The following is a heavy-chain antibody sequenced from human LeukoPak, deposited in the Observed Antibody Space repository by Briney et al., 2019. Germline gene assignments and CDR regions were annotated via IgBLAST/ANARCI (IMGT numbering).Heavy chain of an antibody. D-gene: IGHD5-18*01. CDR3: ARELQLWLLDP. V-gene: IGHV1-69*06. CDR2: IIPIFGTA. J-gene: IGHJ5*02. Sequence: SVKVSCKASGGTFNTYAITWVRQAPGQGLEWMGGIIPIFGTANYAQKFQGRVTITADKSTSTAYMELSSLRSEDTAVYYCARELQLWLLDPWGQGTLVTVSS. CDR1: GGTFNTYA.